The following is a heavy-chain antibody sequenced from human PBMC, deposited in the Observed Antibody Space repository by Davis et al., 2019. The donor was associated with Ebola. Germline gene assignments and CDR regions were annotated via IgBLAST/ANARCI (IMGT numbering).Heavy chain of an antibody. Sequence: GESLKISCAASGFTFSDHYMSWIRQAPGKGLEWVSYIRGSGSSTNYADSVKGRFTISRDNAKNSLYLQMNSLRAEDTAVYYCARGDRAVDYWGQGTLVTVSS. D-gene: IGHD3-10*01. CDR1: GFTFSDHY. J-gene: IGHJ4*02. V-gene: IGHV3-11*06. CDR3: ARGDRAVDY. CDR2: IRGSGSST.